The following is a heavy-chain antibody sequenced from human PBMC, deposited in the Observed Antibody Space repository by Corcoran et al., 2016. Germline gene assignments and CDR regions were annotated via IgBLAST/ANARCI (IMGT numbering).Heavy chain of an antibody. CDR2: INWNGGST. CDR1: GFTFDDYG. V-gene: IGHV3-20*01. D-gene: IGHD3-22*01. Sequence: EVQLVESGGGVVRPGGSLRLSCAASGFTFDDYGMSWVRQAPGKGLEWVSGINWNGGSTGYADSVKGRFTISRDNAKNSLYLQMNSLRAEDTALYHWARDLYYYDSSGHRSARGTYWYFDLWGRGTLVTVSS. CDR3: ARDLYYYDSSGHRSARGTYWYFDL. J-gene: IGHJ2*01.